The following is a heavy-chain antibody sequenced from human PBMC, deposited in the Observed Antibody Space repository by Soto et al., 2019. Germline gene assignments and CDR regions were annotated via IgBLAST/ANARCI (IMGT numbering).Heavy chain of an antibody. J-gene: IGHJ4*02. CDR3: GRDPPRPSSTPLFDY. Sequence: ASVKVSCKASGYTFTSYGISWVRQAPGQGLEWMGWISAYNGNTNYAQKLQGRVTMTTDTSTSTAYMELRSLRSDDTAVYYCGRDPPRPSSTPLFDYWGQGTLVTVSS. CDR2: ISAYNGNT. CDR1: GYTFTSYG. V-gene: IGHV1-18*01.